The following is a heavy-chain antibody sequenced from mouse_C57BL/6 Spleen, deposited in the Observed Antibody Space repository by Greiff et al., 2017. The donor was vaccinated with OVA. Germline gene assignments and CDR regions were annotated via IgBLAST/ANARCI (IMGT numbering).Heavy chain of an antibody. D-gene: IGHD2-5*01. J-gene: IGHJ2*01. CDR3: ARGFYSNYKYYFDY. V-gene: IGHV1-69*01. CDR2: IDPSDSYT. CDR1: GYTFTSYW. Sequence: QVQLQQPGAELVMPGASVKLSCKASGYTFTSYWMHRVKQRPGQGLEWIREIDPSDSYTNYNQKFKGKSTLTVDKSSSTAYMQLSSLTSEDSAVYYCARGFYSNYKYYFDYWGQGTTLTVSS.